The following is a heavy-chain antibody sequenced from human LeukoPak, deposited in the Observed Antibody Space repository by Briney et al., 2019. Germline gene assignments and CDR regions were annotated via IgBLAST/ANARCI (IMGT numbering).Heavy chain of an antibody. CDR1: GFTFRSYW. D-gene: IGHD5-12*01. J-gene: IGHJ4*02. CDR3: ARVGYSGWNLEY. V-gene: IGHV3-7*01. CDR2: INQGGSVK. Sequence: GGSLRLSCAASGFTFRSYWMSWVRQAPGKGLEWVANINQGGSVKYYVDSVKGRFTISRDDAKHSLYVQMNSLRDEDTAVYYCARVGYSGWNLEYWGQGTLVTVSS.